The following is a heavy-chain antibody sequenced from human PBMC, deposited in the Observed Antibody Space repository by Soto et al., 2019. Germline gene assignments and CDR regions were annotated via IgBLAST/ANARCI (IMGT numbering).Heavy chain of an antibody. D-gene: IGHD3-16*01. CDR3: VRIRYQLPSSVLWLDP. J-gene: IGHJ5*02. Sequence: SETLSLTCTVSGGSISSYYWSWIRQPAGKGLEWIGRIYTSGSTNYNPSLKSRVTMSVDTSQNQFSLRLISVTAADTAMYFCVRIRYQLPSSVLWLDPWGQGTPVTVSS. CDR2: IYTSGST. CDR1: GGSISSYY. V-gene: IGHV4-4*07.